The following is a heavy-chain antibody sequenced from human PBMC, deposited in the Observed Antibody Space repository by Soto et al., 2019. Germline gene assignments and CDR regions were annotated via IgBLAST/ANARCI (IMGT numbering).Heavy chain of an antibody. V-gene: IGHV2-5*02. CDR1: GFSLSTSHMG. CDR2: IYWDDDA. J-gene: IGHJ4*02. Sequence: QITLKESGPTLVKPTQTLTLTCTFSGFSLSTSHMGVGWVRQPPGKALEWLTLIYWDDDARYSPSVKSRLTILKDTSKKQVVLIMTNMDTVDTATYDCVRVYYYGSGSPYYFDYWGQGILVTVSS. CDR3: VRVYYYGSGSPYYFDY. D-gene: IGHD3-10*01.